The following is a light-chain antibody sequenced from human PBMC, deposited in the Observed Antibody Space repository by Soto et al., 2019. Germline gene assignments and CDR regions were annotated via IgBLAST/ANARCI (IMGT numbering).Light chain of an antibody. Sequence: DIQMTQSPSTLPASVGDRVTITCRASQSISNWLAWYQQKPGTAPKVLIYHASNLQSGVPSRFSGSGSGTDFTLTISRLEPGDFAVYYCQVYGSSPKTFGQGTKVDI. CDR3: QVYGSSPKT. J-gene: IGKJ1*01. V-gene: IGKV1-5*01. CDR1: QSISNW. CDR2: HAS.